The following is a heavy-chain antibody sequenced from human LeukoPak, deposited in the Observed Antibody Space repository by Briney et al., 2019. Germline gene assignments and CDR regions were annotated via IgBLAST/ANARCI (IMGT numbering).Heavy chain of an antibody. Sequence: LTGGSLRLSCAASGFTFSSHWMHWVRQAPGKGLVWVSRVNSDGSSTSYAASVEGRFTISRDNSKNTLYLQMNSLRAEDTAVYYCAKCPAGVPIDYWGQGTLVTVSS. CDR2: VNSDGSST. D-gene: IGHD5/OR15-5a*01. CDR3: AKCPAGVPIDY. J-gene: IGHJ4*02. CDR1: GFTFSSHW. V-gene: IGHV3-74*01.